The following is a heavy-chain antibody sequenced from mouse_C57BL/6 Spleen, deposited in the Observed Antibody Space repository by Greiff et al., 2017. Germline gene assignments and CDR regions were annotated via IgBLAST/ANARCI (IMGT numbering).Heavy chain of an antibody. D-gene: IGHD1-1*01. Sequence: VQGVESGAELARPGASVKLSCKASGYTFTSYGISWVKQRTGQGLEWIGEIYPRSGNTYYNEKFKGKATLTADKSSSTAYMELRSLTSEDSAVYFCAIFDYYGSSFDFWGTGTTVTVSS. J-gene: IGHJ1*03. CDR2: IYPRSGNT. CDR1: GYTFTSYG. CDR3: AIFDYYGSSFDF. V-gene: IGHV1-81*01.